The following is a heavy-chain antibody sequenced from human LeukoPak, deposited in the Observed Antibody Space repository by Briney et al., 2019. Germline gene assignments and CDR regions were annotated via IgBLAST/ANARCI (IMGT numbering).Heavy chain of an antibody. D-gene: IGHD3-22*01. CDR3: ASRWYDSSGYYYY. Sequence: PGGSLRLSCAASGFTFSSYSMNWVRQAPGKGLEWVSYISSSSSTIYYADSVKGRFTISRDNAKNSLYLQMNSLRAEDTAVYYCASRWYDSSGYYYYWGQGTLVAVSS. J-gene: IGHJ4*02. CDR2: ISSSSSTI. V-gene: IGHV3-48*04. CDR1: GFTFSSYS.